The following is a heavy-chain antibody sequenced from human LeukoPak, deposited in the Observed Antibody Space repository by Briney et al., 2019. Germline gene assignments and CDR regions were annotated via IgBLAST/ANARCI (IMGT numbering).Heavy chain of an antibody. CDR2: ISGSGGST. J-gene: IGHJ4*02. CDR3: AKGSSSSWYWGAYY. D-gene: IGHD6-13*01. CDR1: GFTLSNHA. V-gene: IGHV3-23*01. Sequence: GGSLRLSCAASGFTLSNHAMSWVRQAPGKGLEWVSAISGSGGSTYYADSVKGRFTISRDNSKNTLYLQMNSLRAEDTAVYYCAKGSSSSWYWGAYYWGQGTLVTVSS.